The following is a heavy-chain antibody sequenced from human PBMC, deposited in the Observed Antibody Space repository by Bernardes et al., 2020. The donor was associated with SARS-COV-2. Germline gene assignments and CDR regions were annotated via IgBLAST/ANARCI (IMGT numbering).Heavy chain of an antibody. CDR3: ARPLFGGSYSFDH. V-gene: IGHV1-3*01. Sequence: ASVKVSCKASGYTLITYAMHWVRQAPGQGLEWIGWINAGNGNTKYSQSFQGRVTITRDTSASTAYLELSSLRSEDTAVYYCARPLFGGSYSFDHWGQGTLVTVSP. CDR2: INAGNGNT. J-gene: IGHJ4*02. D-gene: IGHD1-26*01. CDR1: GYTLITYA.